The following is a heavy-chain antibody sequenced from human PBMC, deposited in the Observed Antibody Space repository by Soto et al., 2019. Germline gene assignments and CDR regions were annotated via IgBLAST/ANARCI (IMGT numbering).Heavy chain of an antibody. J-gene: IGHJ6*02. Sequence: QVQLVQSGAEVKKPGSSVKVSCKASGGTFSSYTISWVRQAPGQGLEWMGRIIPILGIANYAQKFQGRVTITADKSTSTAYMERSSLRSEDTAVYYCARDYYGDYGSGYYYGMDVWGQGTTVTVSS. CDR2: IIPILGIA. V-gene: IGHV1-69*08. CDR3: ARDYYGDYGSGYYYGMDV. CDR1: GGTFSSYT. D-gene: IGHD4-17*01.